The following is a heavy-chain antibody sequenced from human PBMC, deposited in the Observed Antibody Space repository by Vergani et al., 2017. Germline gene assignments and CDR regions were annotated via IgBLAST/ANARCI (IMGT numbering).Heavy chain of an antibody. CDR3: ARPGMTTVTIGDAFDI. CDR1: GYSFTSYW. CDR2: IYPGDSDT. V-gene: IGHV5-51*01. Sequence: EVQLVQSGAEVKKPGESLKISCKCSGYSFTSYWIGWVRQMPGKGLEWMGIIYPGDSDTRYSPSFQGQVTISADKSISTAYLQWSSLKASDTAMYYCARPGMTTVTIGDAFDIWGQGTMVTVSS. D-gene: IGHD4-17*01. J-gene: IGHJ3*02.